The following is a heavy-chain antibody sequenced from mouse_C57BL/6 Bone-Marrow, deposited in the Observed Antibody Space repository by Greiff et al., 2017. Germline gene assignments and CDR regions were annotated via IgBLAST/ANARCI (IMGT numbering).Heavy chain of an antibody. D-gene: IGHD1-1*01. V-gene: IGHV14-4*01. Sequence: VQLQQSGAELVRPGASVKLSCTASGFNIKDDYMHWVKQRPEQGLEWIGWIDPENGDTEYASKFQGKATITAATSSNTAYLQLSSLTSEDTAVYYCTTITTVVADWYFDVWGTGTTVTVSS. CDR2: IDPENGDT. J-gene: IGHJ1*03. CDR1: GFNIKDDY. CDR3: TTITTVVADWYFDV.